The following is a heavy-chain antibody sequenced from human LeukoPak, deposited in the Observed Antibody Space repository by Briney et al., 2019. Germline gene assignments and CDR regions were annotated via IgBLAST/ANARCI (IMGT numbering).Heavy chain of an antibody. V-gene: IGHV3-23*01. D-gene: IGHD4-17*01. CDR2: ISGSGGST. Sequence: GGSLRLSCAASGFTFSSYAMSWVRQAPGKGLEWVSAISGSGGSTYYADSVKGRFTISRDNSKNTLYLQMNSLRAEDTAVYYCARSWVGTVTTYSYWGRGTLVTVSS. CDR1: GFTFSSYA. J-gene: IGHJ4*02. CDR3: ARSWVGTVTTYSY.